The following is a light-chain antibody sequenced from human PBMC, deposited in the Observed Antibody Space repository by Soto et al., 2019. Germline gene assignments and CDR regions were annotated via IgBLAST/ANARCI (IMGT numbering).Light chain of an antibody. J-gene: IGKJ4*01. CDR3: QQFSSYPLT. CDR2: GAS. Sequence: EIVLTQSPATLSLSPGERATRSCRASQSVGSNLAWYQQKPGQAPRLLIFGASSRATGVPARFSGSGSGTEFTLTINSLEPEDFAVYYCQQFSSYPLTFGGGTKVDIK. CDR1: QSVGSN. V-gene: IGKV3-15*01.